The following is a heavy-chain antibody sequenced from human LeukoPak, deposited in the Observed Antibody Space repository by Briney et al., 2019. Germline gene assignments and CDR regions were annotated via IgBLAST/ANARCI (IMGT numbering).Heavy chain of an antibody. CDR2: IYSGDTT. CDR1: GFSVSRKY. CDR3: ATVLSDGRGWYHFDN. J-gene: IGHJ4*02. D-gene: IGHD6-19*01. Sequence: GGSLRLSCAASGFSVSRKYMSWVRQTPGKGLEWVSLIYSGDTTYYADSVKGRFTISRDNSKNTLYLQMNSLRAEDTAVYYCATVLSDGRGWYHFDNWGQGTLVTVSS. V-gene: IGHV3-53*01.